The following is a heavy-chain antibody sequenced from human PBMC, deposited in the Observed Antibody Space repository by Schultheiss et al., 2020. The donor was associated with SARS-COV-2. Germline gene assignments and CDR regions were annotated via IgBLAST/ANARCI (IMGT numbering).Heavy chain of an antibody. CDR2: ISGSGGST. D-gene: IGHD6-25*01. J-gene: IGHJ6*02. CDR3: AKPVTYSSAKNSLPMDV. CDR1: GFTFSSYA. V-gene: IGHV3-23*01. Sequence: GGSLRLSCAASGFTFSSYAMSWVRQAPGKGLEWVSAISGSGGSTYYADSVKGRFTISRDNSKNTLYLQMNSLRAEDTAVYYCAKPVTYSSAKNSLPMDVWGQGTTVTVSS.